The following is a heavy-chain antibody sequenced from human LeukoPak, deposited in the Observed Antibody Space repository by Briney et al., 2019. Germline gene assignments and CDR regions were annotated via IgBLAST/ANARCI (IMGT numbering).Heavy chain of an antibody. Sequence: GASVKVSCKASGYTFTGYYMHWVRQAPGQGLEWMGWINPNSGGTDYAQKFQGRVTMTWDTSISTAYMELTRLTSDDTAVYFCARDHSGGYLRGDYYYYMDVWGKGTTVTVSS. J-gene: IGHJ6*03. V-gene: IGHV1-2*02. CDR2: INPNSGGT. CDR3: ARDHSGGYLRGDYYYYMDV. D-gene: IGHD1-26*01. CDR1: GYTFTGYY.